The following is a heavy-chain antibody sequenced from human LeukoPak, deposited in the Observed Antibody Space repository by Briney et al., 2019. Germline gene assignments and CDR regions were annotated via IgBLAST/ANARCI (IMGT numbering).Heavy chain of an antibody. V-gene: IGHV1-2*02. Sequence: ASVKVSCKASGYTFTGYYMHWVRQAPGQGLEWMGWINPNSGGTNYAQKFQGRVTMTRDTSISTAYMELSRLRSDDTAVYYCARVRDFLAVAGVDYWGQGTLVTVSS. CDR1: GYTFTGYY. CDR3: ARVRDFLAVAGVDY. CDR2: INPNSGGT. J-gene: IGHJ4*02. D-gene: IGHD6-19*01.